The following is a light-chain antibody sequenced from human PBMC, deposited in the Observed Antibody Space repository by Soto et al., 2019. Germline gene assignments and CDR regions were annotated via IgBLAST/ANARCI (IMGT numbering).Light chain of an antibody. J-gene: IGLJ1*01. CDR3: LLYYGGAYV. V-gene: IGLV7-43*01. Sequence: QAVVTQEPSLGVSPGGTVTLPCPPTPGAVNRGNYPHWFQQKPGQAPRPLIYSTSNKHSWTPARFSGSLLGGQAALTLSDVQPEDEAEYYCLLYYGGAYVFGTGTKLTVL. CDR1: PGAVNRGNY. CDR2: STS.